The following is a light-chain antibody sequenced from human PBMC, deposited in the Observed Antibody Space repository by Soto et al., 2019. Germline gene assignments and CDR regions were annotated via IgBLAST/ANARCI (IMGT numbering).Light chain of an antibody. J-gene: IGLJ1*01. CDR2: DVS. V-gene: IGLV2-14*01. CDR3: SSYTTNSNVV. Sequence: QPASVSGSPGQSITISCTGTSSDVAGYKYVSWYQHHPGKAPKLMIYDVSNRPSGVSNRFSGSMSGNTASLTISGLQAEDEADYYCSSYTTNSNVVFGTGTKLTVL. CDR1: SSDVAGYKY.